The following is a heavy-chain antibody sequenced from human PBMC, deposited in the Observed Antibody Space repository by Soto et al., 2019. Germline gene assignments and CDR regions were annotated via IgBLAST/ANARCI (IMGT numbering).Heavy chain of an antibody. D-gene: IGHD2-15*01. CDR3: ARSENVPPKPGYCSGGSCYSTQRNYYYYYMDV. J-gene: IGHJ6*03. Sequence: ASVKVSCKASGYTFTSYGISWVRQAPGQGLEWMGRISAYNGNTNYAQKLQGRVTMTTDTSTSTAYMELRSLRSDDTAVYYCARSENVPPKPGYCSGGSCYSTQRNYYYYYMDVWGKGTTVTVSS. V-gene: IGHV1-18*01. CDR2: ISAYNGNT. CDR1: GYTFTSYG.